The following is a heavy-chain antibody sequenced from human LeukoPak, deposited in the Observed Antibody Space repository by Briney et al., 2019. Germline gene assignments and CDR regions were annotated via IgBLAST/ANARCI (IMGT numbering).Heavy chain of an antibody. CDR2: FDPEDGKT. V-gene: IGHV1-24*01. CDR1: GYTLTELS. J-gene: IGHJ4*02. D-gene: IGHD3-10*01. CDR3: ALLSTYYYGSGSYYVTGFDY. Sequence: ASVKVSCKVSGYTLTELSMHWVRQAPGKGLEWMGGFDPEDGKTIYAQKFQGRVTMTEDTSTDTAYMELSSLRSEDTAVYYCALLSTYYYGSGSYYVTGFDYWGQGTLVTVSS.